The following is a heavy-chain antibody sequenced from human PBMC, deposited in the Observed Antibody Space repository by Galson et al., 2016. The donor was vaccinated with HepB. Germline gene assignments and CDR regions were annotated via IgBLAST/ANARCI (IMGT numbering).Heavy chain of an antibody. J-gene: IGHJ4*02. CDR2: INQSGST. Sequence: SETLSLTCAVYGGSFNGFSWNWIRQSPGKGLEWIGEINQSGSTNYAPSLKSRVTISIDTSKSRFSLRLNSVTAADTAVYYCARRRGVSWYVRPFDNWGQGALVTVSS. V-gene: IGHV4-34*01. D-gene: IGHD6-13*01. CDR1: GGSFNGFS. CDR3: ARRRGVSWYVRPFDN.